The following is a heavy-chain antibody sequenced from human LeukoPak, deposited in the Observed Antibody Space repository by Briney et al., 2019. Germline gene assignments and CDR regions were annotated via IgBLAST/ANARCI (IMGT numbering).Heavy chain of an antibody. CDR1: GFTFSSDA. CDR2: ISGSGGST. Sequence: GRSLRLSCAASGFTFSSDAMSWVRQAPGKGLEWVSAISGSGGSTYYADSVKGRFTISRDNSKNTLYLQINSLRAEDTAIYYCAKGGMAAKIAYWGQGTLVTVSS. D-gene: IGHD5-24*01. CDR3: AKGGMAAKIAY. J-gene: IGHJ4*02. V-gene: IGHV3-23*01.